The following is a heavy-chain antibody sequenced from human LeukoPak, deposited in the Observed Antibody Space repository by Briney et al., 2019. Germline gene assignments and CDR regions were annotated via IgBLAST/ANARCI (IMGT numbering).Heavy chain of an antibody. D-gene: IGHD3-10*01. Sequence: SETLSLTCTVSGGSISSYYWSWIRQPPGKGLEWIGYIYYSGSTNYNPSLKSRVTISVDTSKNQFSLKLSSVTAADTAVYYCARVGPGSRYYYYYMDVRGKGTTVTVSS. J-gene: IGHJ6*03. CDR1: GGSISSYY. V-gene: IGHV4-59*01. CDR3: ARVGPGSRYYYYYMDV. CDR2: IYYSGST.